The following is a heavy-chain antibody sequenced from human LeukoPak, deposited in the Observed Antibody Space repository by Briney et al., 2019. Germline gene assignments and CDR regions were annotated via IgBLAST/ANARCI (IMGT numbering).Heavy chain of an antibody. V-gene: IGHV3-21*04. D-gene: IGHD6-13*01. CDR3: AKDEGIAAAGPLDY. CDR2: ISNSSYI. CDR1: GFTFSRYS. Sequence: GGSLRLSCAASGFTFSRYSMNWVRQAPGKGLEWVSSISNSSYIYYADSVKGRFTISRDNAKNSLYLQMNSLRAEDTAVYYCAKDEGIAAAGPLDYWGQGTLVTVSS. J-gene: IGHJ4*02.